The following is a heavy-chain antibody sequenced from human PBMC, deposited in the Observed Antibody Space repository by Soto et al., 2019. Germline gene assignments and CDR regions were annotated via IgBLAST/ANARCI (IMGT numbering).Heavy chain of an antibody. J-gene: IGHJ4*03. CDR3: ACVFADPHWDYVWRSYRPHAYFDF. CDR1: GYTFTTYG. Sequence: SVKVSCGASGYTFTTYGISWLRQALAQGREWMGGISAYNGNTNYEQKLQGSVTMTTDTYTSTAYLELRSLRSDDTAVYYCACVFADPHWDYVWRSYRPHAYFDFWGQGTLVTVSS. V-gene: IGHV1-18*04. D-gene: IGHD3-16*02. CDR2: ISAYNGNT.